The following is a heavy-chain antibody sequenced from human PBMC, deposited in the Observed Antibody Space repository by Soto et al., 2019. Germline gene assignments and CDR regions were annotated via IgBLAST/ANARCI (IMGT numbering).Heavy chain of an antibody. J-gene: IGHJ4*02. Sequence: QVQLVQSGAEVKKPGASVKVSCKASGYTFTSYGISWVRQAPGQGLEWMGWISACNGNTNYAQKLQGRVTMTTDTSTSTAYMELRSLRSDDTAVYYCAREESEYSGYDPSPFDYWGQGTLVTVSS. CDR2: ISACNGNT. CDR1: GYTFTSYG. D-gene: IGHD5-12*01. CDR3: AREESEYSGYDPSPFDY. V-gene: IGHV1-18*01.